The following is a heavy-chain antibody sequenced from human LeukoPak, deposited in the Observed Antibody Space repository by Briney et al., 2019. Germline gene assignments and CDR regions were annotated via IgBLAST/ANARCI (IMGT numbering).Heavy chain of an antibody. V-gene: IGHV3-48*03. CDR2: ISSSGSTI. CDR3: AKLQGDITMVRGVPNGFDY. J-gene: IGHJ4*01. Sequence: GGSLRLSCAASGFTFSSYEMNWVRQAPGKGLEWVSYISSSGSTIYYADSVKGRFTISRDNAKNSLYLQMNSLRAEDTAVYYCAKLQGDITMVRGVPNGFDYWGQGTLVTVSS. CDR1: GFTFSSYE. D-gene: IGHD3-10*01.